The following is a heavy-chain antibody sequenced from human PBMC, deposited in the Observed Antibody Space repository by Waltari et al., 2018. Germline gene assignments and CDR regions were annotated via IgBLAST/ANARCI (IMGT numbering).Heavy chain of an antibody. J-gene: IGHJ3*02. D-gene: IGHD1-1*01. CDR3: TTGPERSWTTFDI. CDR2: VRSNSDGGTT. CDR1: GCGFLNAW. V-gene: IGHV3-15*01. Sequence: EVQLVESGGGLVQPGGSLRLSCVGSGCGFLNAWLCWVRQAQGRGLEWVGRVRSNSDGGTTEYAAPLRDRFTVSRDDSKNTVFLQMNSLKTDDTAVYYCTTGPERSWTTFDIWGQGTTVTVSS.